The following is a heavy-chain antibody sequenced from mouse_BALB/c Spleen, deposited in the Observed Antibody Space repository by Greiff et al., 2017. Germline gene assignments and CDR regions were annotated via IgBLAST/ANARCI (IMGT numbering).Heavy chain of an antibody. D-gene: IGHD3-3*01. V-gene: IGHV5-4*02. J-gene: IGHJ2*01. Sequence: EVMLVESGGGLVKPGGSLKLSCAASGFTFSDYYMYWVRQTPEKRLEWVATISDGGSYTYYPDSVKGRFTISRDNAKNNLYLQMSSLKSEDTAMYYCAREGPGYYFDYWGQGTTLTVSS. CDR3: AREGPGYYFDY. CDR1: GFTFSDYY. CDR2: ISDGGSYT.